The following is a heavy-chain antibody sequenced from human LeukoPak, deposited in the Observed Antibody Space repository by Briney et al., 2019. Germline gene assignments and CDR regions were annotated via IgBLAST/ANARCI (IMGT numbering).Heavy chain of an antibody. Sequence: SETLSLTCTVSGYSISSGYYWGWIRQPPGKGLEWIGSIYHSGSTYYNPSLKSRVTISVDTSKNQSSLKLSSVTAADTAVYYCARDMVGATGRYYYYYMDVWGKGTTVTVSS. D-gene: IGHD1-26*01. CDR2: IYHSGST. V-gene: IGHV4-38-2*02. CDR1: GYSISSGYY. CDR3: ARDMVGATGRYYYYYMDV. J-gene: IGHJ6*03.